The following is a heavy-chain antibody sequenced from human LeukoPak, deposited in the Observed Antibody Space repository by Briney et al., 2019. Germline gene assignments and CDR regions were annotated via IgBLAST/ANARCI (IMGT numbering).Heavy chain of an antibody. CDR3: AREVVVTASSLDAFDI. Sequence: PSETLSLTCSVSGGSISSYYWNWIRQPPGKGLEWIGYVYYSGITNYNPSLKSRVTISVDTSKNQFSLKLSSVTAADTAVYYYAREVVVTASSLDAFDIWGQGTTVTVS. V-gene: IGHV4-59*01. CDR1: GGSISSYY. CDR2: VYYSGIT. J-gene: IGHJ3*02. D-gene: IGHD2-21*02.